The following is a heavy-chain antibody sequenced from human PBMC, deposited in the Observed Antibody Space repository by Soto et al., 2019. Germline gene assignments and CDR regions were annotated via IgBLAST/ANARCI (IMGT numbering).Heavy chain of an antibody. CDR2: IIPIAAVA. J-gene: IGHJ5*02. V-gene: IGHV1-69*02. D-gene: IGHD3-10*01. CDR1: GGTFSRYT. CDR3: ARGSTIVRGAPSWFDP. Sequence: QVQLVQSGAEVKKPGSSVKVSCKASGGTFSRYTINWVRQAPGQGLEWMGRIIPIAAVATYTQKFQGRVRMTVDKSSTTAYMELRSLRSDDTAVYYCARGSTIVRGAPSWFDPWGQGTLVTVSS.